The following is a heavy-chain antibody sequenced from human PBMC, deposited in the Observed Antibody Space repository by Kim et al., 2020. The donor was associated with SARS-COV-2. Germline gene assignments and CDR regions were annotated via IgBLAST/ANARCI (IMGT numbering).Heavy chain of an antibody. CDR2: IYYSGNT. J-gene: IGHJ5*01. CDR3: ARGNGWFYS. V-gene: IGHV4-59*01. Sequence: SETLSLTCTASVASLTNSYWRWVRQPPGKGLEWIGYIYYSGNTKYNPSFKSRVSMSVDTPKNQFSLNLDSVTAADTAVYFCARGNGWFYSWGQGSLVTVSS. D-gene: IGHD2-8*01. CDR1: VASLTNSY.